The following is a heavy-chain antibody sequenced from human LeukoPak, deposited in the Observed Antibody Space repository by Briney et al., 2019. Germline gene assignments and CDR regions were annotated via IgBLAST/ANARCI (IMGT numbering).Heavy chain of an antibody. CDR1: GFSFSSQD. J-gene: IGHJ5*02. D-gene: IGHD6-19*01. CDR3: AKGGTYRSNWFDP. Sequence: QPGRSLRLFCAASGFSFSSQDMHWVRQAPGKGLEWVAVISYDGSNKYYADSVKGRFTTSRDNSKNTLYLQMNSLRTEDTSVYYCAKGGTYRSNWFDPWGQGTLVTVSS. CDR2: ISYDGSNK. V-gene: IGHV3-30*18.